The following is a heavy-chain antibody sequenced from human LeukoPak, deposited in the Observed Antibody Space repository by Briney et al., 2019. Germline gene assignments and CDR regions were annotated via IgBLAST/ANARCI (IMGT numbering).Heavy chain of an antibody. J-gene: IGHJ4*02. CDR1: GFTLSSYW. CDR3: AKGGTVLFDY. CDR2: INNDGSST. D-gene: IGHD3-16*01. Sequence: GGSLRLSCAASGFTLSSYWMHWVRQAPGKGLVWVSRINNDGSSTSYADSVKGRFTISRDNAKNTLHLQMNSLRDEDTAVYYCAKGGTVLFDYWGQGTLVTVSS. V-gene: IGHV3-74*01.